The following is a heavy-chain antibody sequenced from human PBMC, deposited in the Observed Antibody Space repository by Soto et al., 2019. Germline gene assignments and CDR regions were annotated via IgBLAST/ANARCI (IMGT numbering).Heavy chain of an antibody. V-gene: IGHV1-3*01. CDR1: GYTFTSYA. Sequence: GASVKVSCKASGYTFTSYAMHWVRQAPGQRLEWMGWINAGNGNTKYSQKFQGRVTITRDTSASTAYMELSSLRSEDTAVYYCARHPCRTAMVPPGDYWGQGTLVTVSS. D-gene: IGHD5-18*01. J-gene: IGHJ4*02. CDR3: ARHPCRTAMVPPGDY. CDR2: INAGNGNT.